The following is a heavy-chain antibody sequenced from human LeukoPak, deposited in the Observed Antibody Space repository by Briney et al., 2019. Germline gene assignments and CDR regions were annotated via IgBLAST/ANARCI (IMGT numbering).Heavy chain of an antibody. Sequence: ASVKVSCKASGYTFTSYGISWVRQAPGQGLEWMGWISAYNGNTNYAQKLQGRVTMTTDPSTSTAYMELRSLRSDDTAVYYCARDRPAAWMNNWFDPWGQGTLVTVSS. V-gene: IGHV1-18*01. CDR3: ARDRPAAWMNNWFDP. J-gene: IGHJ5*02. D-gene: IGHD6-13*01. CDR1: GYTFTSYG. CDR2: ISAYNGNT.